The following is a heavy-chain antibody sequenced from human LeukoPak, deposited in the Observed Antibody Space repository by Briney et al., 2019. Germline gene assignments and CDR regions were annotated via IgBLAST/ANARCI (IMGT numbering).Heavy chain of an antibody. J-gene: IGHJ4*02. CDR2: IREDGTEK. D-gene: IGHD6-6*01. CDR3: ARGGAARPDF. V-gene: IGHV3-7*01. CDR1: GFTFSGAW. Sequence: GGSLRLSCTASGFTFSGAWMTWVRQAPGKGLEWVANIREDGTEKNYVDSVKGRFTISRDNAKNSLFLQMNSLRVEDTAVYYCARGGAARPDFWGQGTLVTVSS.